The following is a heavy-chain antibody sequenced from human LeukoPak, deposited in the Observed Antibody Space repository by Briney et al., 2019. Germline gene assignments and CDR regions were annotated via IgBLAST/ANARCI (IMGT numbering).Heavy chain of an antibody. CDR1: GFTFSSYS. Sequence: PGGSLRLSCAASGFTFSSYSMNWVRQAPGKGLEWVSSISSSSSYIYYADSVKGRFTISRDNAKNSLYLQMNSLRAEDTAVYYCAREGGASLMNWNDGHYYGMDVWGQGTTVTVSS. J-gene: IGHJ6*02. D-gene: IGHD1-1*01. CDR2: ISSSSSYI. V-gene: IGHV3-21*01. CDR3: AREGGASLMNWNDGHYYGMDV.